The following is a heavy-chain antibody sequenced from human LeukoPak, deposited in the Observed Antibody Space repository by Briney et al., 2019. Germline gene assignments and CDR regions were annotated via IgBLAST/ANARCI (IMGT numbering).Heavy chain of an antibody. V-gene: IGHV3-74*01. CDR2: INSDGSST. CDR3: ARARRGYSYGTLGY. Sequence: GGSLRLSCAASGFTFSSYWMHWVRQAPGKGLVWVSRINSDGSSTSYADSVKGRFTISRDNAKNTLYLQMNSLRAEDTAVCYCARARRGYSYGTLGYWGQGTLVTVSS. D-gene: IGHD5-18*01. J-gene: IGHJ4*02. CDR1: GFTFSSYW.